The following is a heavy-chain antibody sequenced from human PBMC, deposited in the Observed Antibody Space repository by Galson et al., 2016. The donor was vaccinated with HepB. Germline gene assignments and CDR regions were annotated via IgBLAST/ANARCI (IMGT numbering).Heavy chain of an antibody. CDR3: ARQQVGNNWFDP. Sequence: ETLSLTCTVSGVSVTNYYWTWIRQPPGKGLQWIGCMYYSGITSYNPSLKSRVTMSADTSKNQFSLKVSSVTAADTAIYYCARQQVGNNWFDPWGQGTLVTVSS. D-gene: IGHD6-6*01. CDR1: GVSVTNYY. V-gene: IGHV4-59*02. CDR2: MYYSGIT. J-gene: IGHJ5*02.